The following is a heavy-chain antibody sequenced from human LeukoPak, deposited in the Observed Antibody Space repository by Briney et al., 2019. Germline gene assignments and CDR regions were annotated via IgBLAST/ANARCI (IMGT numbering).Heavy chain of an antibody. CDR2: IKSNIDGGTT. CDR1: GFTFSNAW. Sequence: PGGSLRLSCAASGFTFSNAWMSWVRQAPGKGLEWVGRIKSNIDGGTTDYAAPVKGRSTISRDDSKNTLYLQMNSLKTEDTAVYYCSSYKGDVWGKGTTVTVSS. CDR3: SSYKGDV. J-gene: IGHJ6*04. V-gene: IGHV3-15*01. D-gene: IGHD3-10*01.